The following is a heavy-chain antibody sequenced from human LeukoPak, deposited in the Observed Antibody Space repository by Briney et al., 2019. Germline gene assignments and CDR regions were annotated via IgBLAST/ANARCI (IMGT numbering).Heavy chain of an antibody. J-gene: IGHJ3*02. V-gene: IGHV4-34*01. Sequence: SETLSLTCAVYGGSFTNYYWNWIRQPPGKGLEWIGEINHSGSTNYKPSLKSRVTISVDTSKNQFSLKLRSVIAADTAVYYCARVYYGDYENDGFDTWGQGTMVTVSS. CDR1: GGSFTNYY. CDR2: INHSGST. D-gene: IGHD4-17*01. CDR3: ARVYYGDYENDGFDT.